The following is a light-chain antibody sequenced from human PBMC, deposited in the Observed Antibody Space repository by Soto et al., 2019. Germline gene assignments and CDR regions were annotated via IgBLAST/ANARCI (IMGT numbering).Light chain of an antibody. CDR3: QVWHVSSDHYV. CDR2: DDN. Sequence: SYELTQPPSVSVAPGQTAKISCGGDNLGSYGVHWYQQKPGQAPVPLVYDDNDRPSGIPERFSGSKSGNTATLTISRVEARDEADYYCQVWHVSSDHYVFGTGTKVTVL. CDR1: NLGSYG. J-gene: IGLJ1*01. V-gene: IGLV3-21*02.